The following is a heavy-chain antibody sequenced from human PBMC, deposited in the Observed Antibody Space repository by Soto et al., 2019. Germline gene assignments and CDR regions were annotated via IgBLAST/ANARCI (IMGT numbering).Heavy chain of an antibody. CDR2: IYYTGKT. V-gene: IGHV4-39*01. D-gene: IGHD1-20*01. Sequence: QLQLQESGPGLVRPSETLSLTCSVSGGSMTNNSYYWGWIRQAPGKGLEWIGTIYYTGKTFYNPSLTSRVTISVDTSRNQLSLNLTSLTVADTAVYYCARPRWKDGIKWGRGILVTVSS. CDR1: GGSMTNNSYY. J-gene: IGHJ4*02. CDR3: ARPRWKDGIK.